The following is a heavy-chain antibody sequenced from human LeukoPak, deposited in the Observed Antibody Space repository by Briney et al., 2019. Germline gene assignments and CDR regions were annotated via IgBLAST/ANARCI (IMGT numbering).Heavy chain of an antibody. J-gene: IGHJ6*02. CDR1: GGSISSYY. V-gene: IGHV4-59*01. D-gene: IGHD2-2*01. CDR2: IYYSGST. Sequence: PSETLSLTCTVSGGSISSYYWSWIRQPPGKGLEWIGYIYYSGSTNYNPSLKSRVTISVDTSKNQFSLKLSSVTAADTAVYYCARSVVVVPAATPYYYYGMDVWGQGTTVTVSS. CDR3: ARSVVVVPAATPYYYYGMDV.